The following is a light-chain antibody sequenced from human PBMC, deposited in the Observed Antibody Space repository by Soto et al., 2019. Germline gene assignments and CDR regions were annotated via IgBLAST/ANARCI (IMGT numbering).Light chain of an antibody. Sequence: DIVMTQSPDSLAVSLGERATINCKSSQSVLYSSNNKDYLAWYQQKPGQPPKLLIYWASTRESGVPDRFSGSGSGTDFPLTMSSLQAEDVAVYYCQQYLSTPPTFGPGTKVDIK. CDR2: WAS. J-gene: IGKJ3*01. CDR1: QSVLYSSNNKDY. CDR3: QQYLSTPPT. V-gene: IGKV4-1*01.